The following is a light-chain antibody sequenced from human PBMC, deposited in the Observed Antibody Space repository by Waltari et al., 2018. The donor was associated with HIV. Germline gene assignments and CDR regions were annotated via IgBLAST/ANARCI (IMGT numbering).Light chain of an antibody. V-gene: IGKV1-12*01. CDR2: AAS. CDR3: QQAHSFPHT. J-gene: IGKJ4*01. Sequence: DIQMAKSTSSVSASVGDRVTITCRTSQAIKTWLALYQQRPAKAPTLLVYAASSLPNGVSARFNGSGSELDFTHTSTDFQPNDSAIYYCQQAHSFPHTFGGGTRVE. CDR1: QAIKTW.